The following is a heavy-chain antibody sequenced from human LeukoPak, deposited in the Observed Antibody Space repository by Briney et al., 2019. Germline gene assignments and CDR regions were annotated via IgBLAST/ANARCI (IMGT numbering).Heavy chain of an antibody. CDR2: ISSDGNTE. CDR1: GFTFSSYA. Sequence: GGSLRLSCAASGFTFSSYAMSWVRQAPGKGLEWVAIISSDGNTEYYADSVKGRFTISRDSSTNTLFLQMDSLRNEDTALYYCARGYDGDYWGQGTLVTVSS. CDR3: ARGYDGDY. V-gene: IGHV3-30*04. J-gene: IGHJ4*02. D-gene: IGHD1-1*01.